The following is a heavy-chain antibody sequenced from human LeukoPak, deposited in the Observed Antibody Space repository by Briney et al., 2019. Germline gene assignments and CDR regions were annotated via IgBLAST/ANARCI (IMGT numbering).Heavy chain of an antibody. CDR2: IYGSGRT. CDR3: ARHRKGAWELLSPELPYYFDY. CDR1: GDSISSGSYY. V-gene: IGHV4-61*02. D-gene: IGHD1-26*01. J-gene: IGHJ4*02. Sequence: KTSETLSLTCTVSGDSISSGSYYWSWIRQPAGKGLEWIGRIYGSGRTNYNLSLKSRVTISVDTSKNQFSLKLSSVTAADTAVYYCARHRKGAWELLSPELPYYFDYWGQGTLVTVSS.